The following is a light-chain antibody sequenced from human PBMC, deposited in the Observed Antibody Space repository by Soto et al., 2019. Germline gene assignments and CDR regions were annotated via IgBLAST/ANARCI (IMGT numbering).Light chain of an antibody. J-gene: IGKJ1*01. V-gene: IGKV2-30*02. CDR3: MQATHCPWT. CDR1: QGLVHSDGNTY. Sequence: DVVMTQSPLSRPVTLGQPASISCRSSQGLVHSDGNTYLNWFQHRPGQSPRRLIYKVSNRDSGVPDRISGSGSGTDFTLKISRVEAEDVCVYYCMQATHCPWTFGQGTKVEIK. CDR2: KVS.